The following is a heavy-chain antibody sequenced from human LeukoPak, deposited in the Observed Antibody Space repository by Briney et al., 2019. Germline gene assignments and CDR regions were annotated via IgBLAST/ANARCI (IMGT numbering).Heavy chain of an antibody. V-gene: IGHV4-34*01. J-gene: IGHJ4*02. CDR1: GLTVSSNY. CDR2: INHSGST. CDR3: ARGLFMITFGGVIAEDY. D-gene: IGHD3-16*02. Sequence: PGGSLRLSCAASGLTVSSNYMSWVRQPPGKGLEWIGEINHSGSTNYNPSLKSRVTISVDTSKNQFSLKLSSVTAADTAVYYCARGLFMITFGGVIAEDYWGQGTLVTVSS.